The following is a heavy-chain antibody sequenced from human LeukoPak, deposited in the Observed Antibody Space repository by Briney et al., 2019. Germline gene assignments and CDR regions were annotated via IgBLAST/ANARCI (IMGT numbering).Heavy chain of an antibody. Sequence: GGSLRLSCAASGLTVSNNYMNWVRQAPGKGLEWVSVIYSGGSTYYADSVKGRFTISRDNSKNTLYLQMNSLRAEDTAVYYCARDQGPRIAAAGTQAEYFQHWGQGTLVTVSS. CDR3: ARDQGPRIAAAGTQAEYFQH. CDR1: GLTVSNNY. D-gene: IGHD6-13*01. CDR2: IYSGGST. J-gene: IGHJ1*01. V-gene: IGHV3-66*01.